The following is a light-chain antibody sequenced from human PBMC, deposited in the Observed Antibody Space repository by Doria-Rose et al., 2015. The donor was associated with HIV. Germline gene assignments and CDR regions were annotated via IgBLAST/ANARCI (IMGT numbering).Light chain of an antibody. V-gene: IGKV3-20*01. Sequence: TQSPGTLSLSPGERATLSCRASQSFSSTYLAWYQQKPSQAPSLLIYDGSTRATGIPDRFSASGSGTDFTLTINRLEPEDFALYYCYQYGTSWTFGQGTKVEI. CDR3: YQYGTSWT. CDR2: DGS. J-gene: IGKJ1*01. CDR1: QSFSSTY.